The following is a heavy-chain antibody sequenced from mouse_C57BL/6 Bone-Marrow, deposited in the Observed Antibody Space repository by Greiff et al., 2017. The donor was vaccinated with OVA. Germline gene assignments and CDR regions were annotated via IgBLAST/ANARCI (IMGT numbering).Heavy chain of an antibody. Sequence: QVQLQQSGPGLVQPSQSLSITCTVSGFSLTSYGVHWVRQSPGKGLEWLGVMWSGGSTDYTAAFISRLSISKDNSKSQVFFKMNSLQADDTAIYYCARVYGLYWYFDVWGTGTTVTVSS. CDR3: ARVYGLYWYFDV. V-gene: IGHV2-2*01. D-gene: IGHD1-1*01. CDR1: GFSLTSYG. J-gene: IGHJ1*03. CDR2: MWSGGST.